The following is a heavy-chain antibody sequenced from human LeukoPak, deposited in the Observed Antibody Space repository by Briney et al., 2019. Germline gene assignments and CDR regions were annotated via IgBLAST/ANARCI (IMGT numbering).Heavy chain of an antibody. CDR2: IIPLLGIT. J-gene: IGHJ3*02. D-gene: IGHD3-16*01. CDR3: ARARTMVTFGGIRHAFDI. V-gene: IGHV1-69*10. Sequence: SVKVSCKASGGTFSSYAMNWVRQAPGQGLEWVGRIIPLLGITNHAQKLQGRVTVTADKSTNTAYMELSSLISDDTAVYYCARARTMVTFGGIRHAFDIWGQGTMVTVSA. CDR1: GGTFSSYA.